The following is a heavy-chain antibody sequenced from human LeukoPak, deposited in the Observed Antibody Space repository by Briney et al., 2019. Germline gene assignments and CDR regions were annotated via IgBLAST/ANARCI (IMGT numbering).Heavy chain of an antibody. V-gene: IGHV3-9*01. CDR2: ISWNSGSI. J-gene: IGHJ4*02. CDR1: GFTFDDYA. D-gene: IGHD3-22*01. Sequence: GRSLRLSCAASGFTFDDYAMHWVRQAPGKGLEWDSGISWNSGSIGYADSVKGRFTISRDNAKNSLYLQMNSLRAEDTALYYCAKGGYSSGYSGYYFDYWGQGTLVTVSS. CDR3: AKGGYSSGYSGYYFDY.